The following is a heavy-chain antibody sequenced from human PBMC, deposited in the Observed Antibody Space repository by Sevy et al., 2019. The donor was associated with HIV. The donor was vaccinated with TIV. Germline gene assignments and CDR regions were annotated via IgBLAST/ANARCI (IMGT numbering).Heavy chain of an antibody. V-gene: IGHV3-23*01. CDR2: ISGSGGST. Sequence: GGSLRLSCAASGFSLSNYAMSWVRQAPGKGLEWISTISGSGGSTYYADSVKGRFTISRDNSKNTLYLQMNSLRAEVTAVYYCTKGPPPEYYYDSSGYPYYFDYWGQGTLVTVSS. J-gene: IGHJ4*02. D-gene: IGHD3-22*01. CDR1: GFSLSNYA. CDR3: TKGPPPEYYYDSSGYPYYFDY.